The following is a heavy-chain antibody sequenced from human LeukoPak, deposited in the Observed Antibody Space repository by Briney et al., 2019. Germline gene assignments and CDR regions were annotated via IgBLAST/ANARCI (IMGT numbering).Heavy chain of an antibody. V-gene: IGHV3-30*03. Sequence: PGGSLRLSCAASGFTFSSYGMHWVRQAPGKGLEWVAVISYDGSNKYYADSVKGRFTISRDNSKNTLYLQMNSLRAEDTAVYYCAREDGDYVGYYYYYMDVWGKGTTVTVSS. CDR2: ISYDGSNK. CDR3: AREDGDYVGYYYYYMDV. J-gene: IGHJ6*03. CDR1: GFTFSSYG. D-gene: IGHD4-17*01.